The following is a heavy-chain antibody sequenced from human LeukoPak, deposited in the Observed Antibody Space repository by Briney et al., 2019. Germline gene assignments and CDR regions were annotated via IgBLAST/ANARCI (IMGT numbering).Heavy chain of an antibody. J-gene: IGHJ5*02. CDR3: ASYEVLGMLHKSNWFDP. Sequence: ASVKVSCKVSGYTLTELSMHWVRQAPGKGLEWMGGFDPEDGETIYAQKFQGRVTMTEDTSTDTAYMELSSLRSEDTAVYYCASYEVLGMLHKSNWFDPWGQGTLVTVSS. CDR1: GYTLTELS. CDR2: FDPEDGET. D-gene: IGHD2-8*01. V-gene: IGHV1-24*01.